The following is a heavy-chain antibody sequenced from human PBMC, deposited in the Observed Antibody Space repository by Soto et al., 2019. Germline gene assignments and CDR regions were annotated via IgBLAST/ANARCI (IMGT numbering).Heavy chain of an antibody. CDR1: GYTLTELS. CDR3: AAPRTSMVRGVPLDY. CDR2: FDPEDGET. V-gene: IGHV1-24*01. Sequence: ASVKVSCKVSGYTLTELSMHWVRQAPGIGLEWMGGFDPEDGETIYAQKFQGRVTMTEDTSTDTAYMELSSLRSEDTAVYYCAAPRTSMVRGVPLDYWGQGTLVTVSS. J-gene: IGHJ4*02. D-gene: IGHD3-10*01.